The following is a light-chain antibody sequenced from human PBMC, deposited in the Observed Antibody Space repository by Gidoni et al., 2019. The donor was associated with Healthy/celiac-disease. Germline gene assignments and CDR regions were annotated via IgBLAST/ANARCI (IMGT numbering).Light chain of an antibody. V-gene: IGLV1-47*01. CDR1: SSNIGSNY. CDR2: RNN. J-gene: IGLJ3*02. Sequence: QSVLPQPPSASGTPGQRFTISCSGSSSNIGSNYVYWYQQLPGTAPKLLFYRNNQRPSGVPDRFSGSKSGTSASLAISGLRSEDEADYYCAAWDDSRSGWVFGGGTKLTVL. CDR3: AAWDDSRSGWV.